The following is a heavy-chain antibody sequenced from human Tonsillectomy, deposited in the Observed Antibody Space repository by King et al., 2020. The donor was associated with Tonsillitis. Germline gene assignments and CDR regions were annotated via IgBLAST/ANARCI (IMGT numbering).Heavy chain of an antibody. CDR2: ITSSASTI. J-gene: IGHJ4*02. Sequence: QLVQSGGGLVQPGGSLRLSCAASGFTFSSYDMNWVRQAPGKGLEWVSSITSSASTIYYADSVKGRFTISRDNAKIPLYLQMNSRGAEDTAVYYCAGDSSGWYYFDHWGQGTLVTVSS. CDR1: GFTFSSYD. D-gene: IGHD6-19*01. V-gene: IGHV3-48*03. CDR3: AGDSSGWYYFDH.